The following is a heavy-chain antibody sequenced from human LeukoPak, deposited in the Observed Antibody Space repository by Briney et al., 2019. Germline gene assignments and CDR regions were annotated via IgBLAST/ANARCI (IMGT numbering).Heavy chain of an antibody. D-gene: IGHD6-19*01. CDR3: AREYSSGWVDY. V-gene: IGHV4-4*07. CDR2: IYTSGCT. J-gene: IGHJ4*02. Sequence: SETLSLTCTDSGGSLSSYDWSWVRQPAGEGLEWIGRIYTSGCTNYTPSLKSRVTMSVDTSKNQFSLKLSSVTAADTAVYYCAREYSSGWVDYWGQGALVTVSS. CDR1: GGSLSSYD.